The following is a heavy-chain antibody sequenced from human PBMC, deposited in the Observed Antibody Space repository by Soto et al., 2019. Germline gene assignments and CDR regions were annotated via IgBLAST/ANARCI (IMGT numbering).Heavy chain of an antibody. CDR3: AKVSISKSYAVTFDS. CDR2: VSYDASYQ. J-gene: IGHJ4*02. V-gene: IGHV3-30*18. Sequence: QVQLVESGGGMVQPGKSLRLSCAVSGFTFRTYDMHWVRQAPGRGLEWVAVVSYDASYQNYVDSVKGRFTVSRDNSKNTLFLQMNSLRPEDTAVYYCAKVSISKSYAVTFDSWGRGTLVTVSS. CDR1: GFTFRTYD. D-gene: IGHD2-8*01.